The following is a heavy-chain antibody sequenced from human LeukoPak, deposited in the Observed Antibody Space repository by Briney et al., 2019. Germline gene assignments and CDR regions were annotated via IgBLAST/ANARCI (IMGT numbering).Heavy chain of an antibody. CDR3: ARDKYYDRYFDS. V-gene: IGHV3-7*01. CDR2: IKKDGSEK. D-gene: IGHD3-22*01. J-gene: IGHJ4*02. Sequence: QAGGSLRLSCVASGFTFNSNWMSWVRQAPGKGLEWVANIKKDGSEKYYVDSVKGRFTISRDNANNSLSLQMNSLRAEDTAVYYCARDKYYDRYFDSWGQGTLVTVSS. CDR1: GFTFNSNW.